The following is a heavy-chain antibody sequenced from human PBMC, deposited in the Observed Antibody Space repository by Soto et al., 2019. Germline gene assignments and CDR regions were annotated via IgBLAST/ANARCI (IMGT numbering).Heavy chain of an antibody. D-gene: IGHD3-22*01. J-gene: IGHJ5*02. CDR3: ASPRYDDSGTPFDP. Sequence: EVQLVESGGGLVQPGGSLRLSCAASGFTFSSYWMHWVRQAPGKGLVWVSRINSDGSSKTYADSVKGRFIISRDNAKNTLHLQRNSLRAEDTAVYYCASPRYDDSGTPFDPGGQGTRVTVPS. V-gene: IGHV3-74*01. CDR1: GFTFSSYW. CDR2: INSDGSSK.